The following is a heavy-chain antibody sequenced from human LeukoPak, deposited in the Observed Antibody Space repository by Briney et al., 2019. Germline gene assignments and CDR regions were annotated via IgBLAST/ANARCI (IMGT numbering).Heavy chain of an antibody. Sequence: GASVKVSCKASGNTFTSYDMNWVRQATGQGLEWMGWVNPNSGKTGYAQKFQGRVTMTRNTSISTAYMELSSLRPEDTAVYYCARAPASYGSGNDYSNDYGMDVWGQGTTLTVTS. CDR2: VNPNSGKT. CDR3: ARAPASYGSGNDYSNDYGMDV. CDR1: GNTFTSYD. J-gene: IGHJ6*02. D-gene: IGHD3-10*01. V-gene: IGHV1-8*01.